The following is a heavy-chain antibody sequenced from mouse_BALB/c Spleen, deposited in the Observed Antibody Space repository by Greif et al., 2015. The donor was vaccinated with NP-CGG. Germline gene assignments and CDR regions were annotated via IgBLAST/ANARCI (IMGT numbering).Heavy chain of an antibody. CDR3: AKNYGSSYWYFDV. J-gene: IGHJ1*01. Sequence: QVQLQQSGPGLVQPSQSLSITCTVSGFSLTSYGVHWVRQSPGKGLEWLGVIWRGGSTDYNAAFMSRLSITKDNSKSQVFFKMNSLQDDDTAIYYCAKNYGSSYWYFDVWGAGTTVTVSS. CDR2: IWRGGST. D-gene: IGHD1-1*01. CDR1: GFSLTSYG. V-gene: IGHV2-5*01.